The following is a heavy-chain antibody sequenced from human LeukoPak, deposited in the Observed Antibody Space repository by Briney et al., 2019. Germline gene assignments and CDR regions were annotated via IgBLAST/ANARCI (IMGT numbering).Heavy chain of an antibody. CDR3: AREAMATISGLGYLGV. CDR2: IYYSGST. D-gene: IGHD5-24*01. CDR1: GGSISSSSYY. J-gene: IGHJ6*03. V-gene: IGHV4-39*07. Sequence: SETLSLTCTVSGGSISSSSYYWGWIRQPPGKGLEWNGSIYYSGSTYYNPSHKSRVTISVDTSKNQFSLKLSSVTAADAAVYYCAREAMATISGLGYLGVWGKGTTVTVSS.